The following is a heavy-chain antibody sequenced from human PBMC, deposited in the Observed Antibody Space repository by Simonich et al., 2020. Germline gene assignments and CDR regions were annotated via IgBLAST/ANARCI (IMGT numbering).Heavy chain of an antibody. D-gene: IGHD3-3*01. CDR2: INPHSGGT. J-gene: IGHJ3*02. CDR3: ARPRITIFGVVKGAFDI. Sequence: QVQLVQSGAEVKKPGASVKVSCKASGYTFTGYYMHWVRQAPGQGLEWMGWINPHSGGTNYAQKFQGRVTMTRDTSISTAYMELSRLRSYDTAVYYCARPRITIFGVVKGAFDIWGQGTMVTVSS. CDR1: GYTFTGYY. V-gene: IGHV1-2*02.